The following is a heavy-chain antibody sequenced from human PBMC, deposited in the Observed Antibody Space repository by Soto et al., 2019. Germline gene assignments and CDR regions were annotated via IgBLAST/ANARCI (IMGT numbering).Heavy chain of an antibody. CDR3: AKNDYRKIVVVITY. CDR2: ISGSGGST. V-gene: IGHV3-23*01. J-gene: IGHJ4*02. CDR1: GWTFGENG. D-gene: IGHD3-22*01. Sequence: AAGWTFGENGRKWGPPAPGKGLEWVSAISGSGGSTYYADSVKGRFTISRDNSKNTLYLQMNSLRAEDTAVYYCAKNDYRKIVVVITYWGQGTLVTVSS.